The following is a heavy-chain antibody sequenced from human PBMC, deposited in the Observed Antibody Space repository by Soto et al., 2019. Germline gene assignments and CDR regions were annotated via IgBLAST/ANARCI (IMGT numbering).Heavy chain of an antibody. CDR3: AAGVRDGYNRIDY. V-gene: IGHV1-58*01. CDR1: GFTFTSSA. CDR2: IVVGSGNT. Sequence: SVKVSCKASGFTFTSSAVQWVRQARGQRLEWIGWIVVGSGNTNYAQKFQERVTITRDMSTSTAYMELSSLRSEDTAVYYCAAGVRDGYNRIDYWSQGTLVTVSS. D-gene: IGHD5-12*01. J-gene: IGHJ4*02.